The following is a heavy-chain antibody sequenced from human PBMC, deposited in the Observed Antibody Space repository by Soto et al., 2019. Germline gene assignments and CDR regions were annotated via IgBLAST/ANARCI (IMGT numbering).Heavy chain of an antibody. CDR2: ISASGGST. CDR3: AKKNLICSGTKDY. Sequence: EVQLLESGGGLVQGGESLRLSCPASGFTFSNYPMSWVRQVPGKGLEWVSSISASGGSTYYADSVRGRFTISRDNSKNTLYLQMKNLRAEETAVYYFAKKNLICSGTKDYWGQGTLVTVSS. D-gene: IGHD3-10*02. J-gene: IGHJ4*02. V-gene: IGHV3-23*01. CDR1: GFTFSNYP.